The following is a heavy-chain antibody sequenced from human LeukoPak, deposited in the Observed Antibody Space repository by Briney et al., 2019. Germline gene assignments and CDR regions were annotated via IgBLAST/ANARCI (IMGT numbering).Heavy chain of an antibody. V-gene: IGHV4-39*07. J-gene: IGHJ4*02. CDR2: IYYSGST. Sequence: PSETVSLTCTVSGGSISSSSYYWGWIRQPPGKGLEWIGSIYYSGSTNYNPSLKSRVTMSVDTSKNQFSLKLSSVTAADTAVYYCARDRGTWNDDGFDYWGQGTLVTVSS. D-gene: IGHD1-1*01. CDR3: ARDRGTWNDDGFDY. CDR1: GGSISSSSYY.